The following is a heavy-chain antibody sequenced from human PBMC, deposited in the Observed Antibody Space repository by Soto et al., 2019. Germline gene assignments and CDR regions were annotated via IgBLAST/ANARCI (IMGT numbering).Heavy chain of an antibody. V-gene: IGHV2-5*01. CDR1: GFSLTTGVG. CDR2: IYWNDEK. Sequence: SGPTLVNPTQTLTLTCSFSGFSLTTGVGVGWIRQPPGKALEWLAIIYWNDEKLYNPSLKTRLTITKDTSKNQVVLTVTDMDPVDTATYYCAHRVNMARGPYNYFGPWGQGTLVSLL. CDR3: AHRVNMARGPYNYFGP. J-gene: IGHJ5*02. D-gene: IGHD3-10*01.